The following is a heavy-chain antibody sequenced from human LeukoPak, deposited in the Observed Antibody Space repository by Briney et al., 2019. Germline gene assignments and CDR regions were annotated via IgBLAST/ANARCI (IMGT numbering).Heavy chain of an antibody. J-gene: IGHJ4*02. Sequence: VASVKVSCKASGYTFTSYGISWVRQAPGRGLEWMGWISAYNGNTNYAQKLQGRVTMTTDTSTSTAYMELRSLRSDDTAVYYCARTRNYYDSSGYYLPDYWGQGTLVTFSS. CDR1: GYTFTSYG. CDR3: ARTRNYYDSSGYYLPDY. D-gene: IGHD3-22*01. V-gene: IGHV1-18*01. CDR2: ISAYNGNT.